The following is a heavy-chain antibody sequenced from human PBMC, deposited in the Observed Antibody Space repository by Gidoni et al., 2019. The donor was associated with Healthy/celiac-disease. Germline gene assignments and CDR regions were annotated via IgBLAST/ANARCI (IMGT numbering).Heavy chain of an antibody. CDR1: GFIFSNAW. CDR3: TIGSGH. D-gene: IGHD3-10*01. J-gene: IGHJ4*02. CDR2: IKSKTNGGTT. V-gene: IGHV3-15*01. Sequence: EVQLVESGGGLVKPGGSLRLSCAASGFIFSNAWMSWVRQAPGKGLEWVGRIKSKTNGGTTDYAAPVKGRFTISRDDSKNTLSLHMNSLKTEDIAVYYCTIGSGHWGQGTLVTVSS.